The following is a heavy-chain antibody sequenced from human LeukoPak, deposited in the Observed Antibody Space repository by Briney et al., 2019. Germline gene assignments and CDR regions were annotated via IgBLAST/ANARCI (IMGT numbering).Heavy chain of an antibody. CDR3: ARSFITRSIWFDP. CDR2: INHSGST. V-gene: IGHV4-34*01. J-gene: IGHJ5*02. CDR1: GGSFSGYY. D-gene: IGHD3-22*01. Sequence: SETLSLTCAVYGGSFSGYYWSWIRQSPGKGLEWIGEINHSGSTNYNPSLKSRVTISVDTSKNQFSLKLSSVTAADTAVYYCARSFITRSIWFDPWGQGTLVTVSS.